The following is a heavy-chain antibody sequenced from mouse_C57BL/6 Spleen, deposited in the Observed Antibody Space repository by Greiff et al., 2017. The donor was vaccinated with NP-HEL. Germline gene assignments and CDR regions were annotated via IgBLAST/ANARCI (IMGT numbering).Heavy chain of an antibody. CDR2: IWTGGGT. Sequence: VHLVESGPGLVAPSQSLSITCTVSGFSLTSYAISWVRQPPGKGLEWLGVIWTGGGTNYNSALKSRLSISKDNSKSQVFLKMNSLQTDDTARYYCARNSPYYYGSSYLDYWGQGTTLTVSS. V-gene: IGHV2-9-1*01. D-gene: IGHD1-1*01. CDR1: GFSLTSYA. J-gene: IGHJ2*01. CDR3: ARNSPYYYGSSYLDY.